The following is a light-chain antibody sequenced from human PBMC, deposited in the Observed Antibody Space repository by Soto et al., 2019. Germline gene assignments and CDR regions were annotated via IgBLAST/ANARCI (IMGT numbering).Light chain of an antibody. CDR3: QQYTYWPRT. Sequence: EIVMTQSPATLSVSPGERATLSCRASQSVGANLAWYQQQPGQAPRLLLYGASTRAAGISPRFSGGGSGTEFTLTISSLQSEDFGVYYCQQYTYWPRTFGQGTKVGIK. CDR2: GAS. J-gene: IGKJ1*01. CDR1: QSVGAN. V-gene: IGKV3-15*01.